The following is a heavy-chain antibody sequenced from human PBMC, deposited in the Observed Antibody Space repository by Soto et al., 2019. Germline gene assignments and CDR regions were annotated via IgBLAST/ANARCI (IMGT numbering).Heavy chain of an antibody. CDR1: GFTFGDYW. CDR3: ASQRVSYAMAV. Sequence: EVQLVESGGGLVQPGGSLRLSCTVSGFTFGDYWMTWVRQAPGKGLEWVANMNQDGSEKYYVDSVQGRFAISRDNAKNSLYLQMHSLSAEATAVYYCASQRVSYAMAVWGQGTTVTFSS. V-gene: IGHV3-7*05. J-gene: IGHJ6*02. CDR2: MNQDGSEK. D-gene: IGHD1-1*01.